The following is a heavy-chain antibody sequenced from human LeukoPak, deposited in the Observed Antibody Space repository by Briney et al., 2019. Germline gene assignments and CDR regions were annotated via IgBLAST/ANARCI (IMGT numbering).Heavy chain of an antibody. V-gene: IGHV4-34*01. J-gene: IGHJ4*02. Sequence: PSETLSLTCAVYGGSFSAYYWNWIRQPPGKGLEWIGEINHSGSTNYNPSLKSRVTISVDTSKNQFSLKVTSVTAADTAVYFCVKTPTALVRGGNYFDSWGQGTLVTVSS. CDR2: INHSGST. CDR1: GGSFSAYY. D-gene: IGHD3-16*01. CDR3: VKTPTALVRGGNYFDS.